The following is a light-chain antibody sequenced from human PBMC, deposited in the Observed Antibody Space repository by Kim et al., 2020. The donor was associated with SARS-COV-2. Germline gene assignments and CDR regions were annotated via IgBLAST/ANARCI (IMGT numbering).Light chain of an antibody. Sequence: SATPGDKVNISCKASQEIDDDMNWYQQKPGEAASCIMREATALVPGISPQFRGSGYRTDFTLTINGIGSEDAAYYLCLQQDNFPLAFGQGTKLEI. CDR1: QEIDDD. CDR2: EAT. V-gene: IGKV5-2*01. J-gene: IGKJ2*01. CDR3: LQQDNFPLA.